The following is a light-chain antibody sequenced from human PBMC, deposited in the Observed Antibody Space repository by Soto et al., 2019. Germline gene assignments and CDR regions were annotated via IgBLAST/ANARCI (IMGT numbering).Light chain of an antibody. CDR1: QSVSSY. CDR3: QQRSNWPRYT. Sequence: EIVLTQSPATLSLSPGERATLSCRASQSVSSYLAWYQQKPGQAPRLLIYDASNRATGIPARFRGSGSGTDVTLTISSLGPEDFAVYYCQQRSNWPRYTFGQGTKLEIK. CDR2: DAS. J-gene: IGKJ2*01. V-gene: IGKV3-11*01.